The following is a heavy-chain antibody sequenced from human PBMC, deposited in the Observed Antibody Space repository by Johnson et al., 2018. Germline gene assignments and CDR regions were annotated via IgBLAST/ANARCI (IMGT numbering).Heavy chain of an antibody. D-gene: IGHD2-2*01. Sequence: VPLVRSWAEVKKPGSSVKVSLKASGGTFSSYAISWVRQAPGQGLEWMGGIIPIFGTANYAQKFQGRVTITADESTSTAYMELSSLRSEDTAVYYCGRDLRYCSSTSCLSYYYYGMDVWGQGTTVTVSS. CDR2: IIPIFGTA. V-gene: IGHV1-69*12. CDR3: GRDLRYCSSTSCLSYYYYGMDV. J-gene: IGHJ6*02. CDR1: GGTFSSYA.